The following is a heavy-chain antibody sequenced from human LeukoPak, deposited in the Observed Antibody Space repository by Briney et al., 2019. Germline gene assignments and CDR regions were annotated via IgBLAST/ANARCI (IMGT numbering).Heavy chain of an antibody. CDR1: GGSISSSSYY. V-gene: IGHV4-39*07. Sequence: SETLSLTCTVSGGSISSSSYYWGWIRQPPGKGLEWIGSIYYSGSTYYNPSLKSRVTISVDTSKNQFSLKLSSVTAADTAVYYCARREVGGGDAFDIWGQGTMVTVSS. CDR3: ARREVGGGDAFDI. CDR2: IYYSGST. J-gene: IGHJ3*02. D-gene: IGHD1-26*01.